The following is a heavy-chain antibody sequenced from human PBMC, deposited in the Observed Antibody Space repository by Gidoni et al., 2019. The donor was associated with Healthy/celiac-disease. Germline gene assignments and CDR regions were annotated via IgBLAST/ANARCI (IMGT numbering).Heavy chain of an antibody. Sequence: QVQLVESGGGVVQPGRSLRLSCAASGFTFSSYAMHWVRQAPGKGLEWVAVISYDGSNKYYADSVKGRFTISRDNSKNTLYLQMNSLRAEDTAVYYCARDGYGDYDGAFDIWGQGTMVTVSS. D-gene: IGHD4-17*01. CDR2: ISYDGSNK. CDR1: GFTFSSYA. CDR3: ARDGYGDYDGAFDI. V-gene: IGHV3-30-3*01. J-gene: IGHJ3*02.